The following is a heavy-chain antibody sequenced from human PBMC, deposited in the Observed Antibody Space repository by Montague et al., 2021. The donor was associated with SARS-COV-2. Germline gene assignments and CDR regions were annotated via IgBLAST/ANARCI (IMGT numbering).Heavy chain of an antibody. CDR3: ARGGGRYNWNYEGGLDP. D-gene: IGHD1-7*01. J-gene: IGHJ2*01. CDR1: GFRFSDYY. V-gene: IGHV3-11*06. CDR2: ISSSSTYT. Sequence: SLRLSCAASGFRFSDYYMSWIRQAPGKGPEWVSDISSSSTYTSSADSVKGRFTISRDNAKNSLYLHLNSLRAEDTAVYYCARGGGRYNWNYEGGLDPWGRGTLVTVSS.